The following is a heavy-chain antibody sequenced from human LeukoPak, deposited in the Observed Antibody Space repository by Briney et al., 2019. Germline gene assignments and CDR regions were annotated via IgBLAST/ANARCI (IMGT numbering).Heavy chain of an antibody. CDR2: IYYSGST. Sequence: SETLSLTCTVSGDSLSSYYWSWIRQPPGKGLEWIGYIYYSGSTNYNPSLKSRVTISVDTSKNQVSLKLSSVTAADTAVYHCARGLNWFAYWGQGTLVTVSS. D-gene: IGHD3-9*01. CDR3: ARGLNWFAY. J-gene: IGHJ4*02. CDR1: GDSLSSYY. V-gene: IGHV4-59*01.